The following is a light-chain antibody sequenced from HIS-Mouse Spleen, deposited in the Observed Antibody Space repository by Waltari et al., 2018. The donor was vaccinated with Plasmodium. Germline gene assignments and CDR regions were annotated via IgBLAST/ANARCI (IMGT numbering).Light chain of an antibody. CDR3: QQYGSSPYT. J-gene: IGKJ2*01. CDR2: GAS. CDR1: QSVSSSY. Sequence: EIVLTQSPGTLSLSPGERATLSCRASQSVSSSYLAWYQQKPGQAPRLLIYGASSRATGIPVRFSGSGAGTDFTLTISRLEPEDFAVYYCQQYGSSPYTFGQRTKLEIK. V-gene: IGKV3-20*01.